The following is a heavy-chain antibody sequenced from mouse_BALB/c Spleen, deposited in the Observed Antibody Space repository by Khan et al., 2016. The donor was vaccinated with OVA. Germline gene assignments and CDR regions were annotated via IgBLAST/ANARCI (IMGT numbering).Heavy chain of an antibody. CDR2: MIYSGDT. J-gene: IGHJ3*01. Sequence: EVQLQESGPSLVKPSQTLSLTCSVTGDSITSGYWTWIRKFPGNKLEYMGSMIYSGDTYYNPSLNSGISITRHTSKNQYYLQLNSVTTEDTATYYCARSTYRYAFAYWGQGTLVTVSA. CDR1: GDSITSGY. CDR3: ARSTYRYAFAY. V-gene: IGHV3-8*02. D-gene: IGHD2-14*01.